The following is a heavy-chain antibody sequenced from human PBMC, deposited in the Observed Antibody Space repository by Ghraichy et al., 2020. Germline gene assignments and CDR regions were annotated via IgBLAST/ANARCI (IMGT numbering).Heavy chain of an antibody. D-gene: IGHD3-10*01. CDR2: IFYSGST. CDR3: GRGRAYGSVFFDY. V-gene: IGHV4-61*01. CDR1: GGSVSSGNYY. J-gene: IGHJ4*02. Sequence: SETLSLTCAVSGGSVSSGNYYWSWLRQPPGKGLECLGHIFYSGSTNYNSSLKRRVTILADTSKNQFSLKLSSVTAADTAVYYCGRGRAYGSVFFDYWGQGTLVTVSS.